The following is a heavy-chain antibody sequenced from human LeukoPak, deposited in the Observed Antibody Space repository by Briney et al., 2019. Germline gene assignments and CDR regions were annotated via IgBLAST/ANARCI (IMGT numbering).Heavy chain of an antibody. D-gene: IGHD6-13*01. CDR2: IKQDGSEK. Sequence: GGSLRLPCAVPGFSVSGYWMTWVRQAPGKGLERVANIKQDGSEKNYVDSVKGRFTISRDNAENSLFLQMNSLRVEDTAVYYCAREWQGGIAAAGTRIEGDYWGQGTLVAVSS. CDR1: GFSVSGYW. CDR3: AREWQGGIAAAGTRIEGDY. J-gene: IGHJ4*02. V-gene: IGHV3-7*01.